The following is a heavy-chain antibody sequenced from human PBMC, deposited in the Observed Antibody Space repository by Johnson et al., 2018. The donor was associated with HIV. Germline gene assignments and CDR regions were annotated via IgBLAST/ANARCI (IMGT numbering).Heavy chain of an antibody. J-gene: IGHJ3*02. CDR2: ISFDGSKE. Sequence: QVQLVESGGGVVQPGRSVRLSCAASGLNFSDYGMHWVRQAPGKGLEWVAVISFDGSKEYYADSVKGRFTISRDNSKKTLYLQVNSLRDEDTAVYYCARAYSYGAFDIWGQGTMVTVSS. CDR1: GLNFSDYG. CDR3: ARAYSYGAFDI. D-gene: IGHD5-18*01. V-gene: IGHV3-30-3*01.